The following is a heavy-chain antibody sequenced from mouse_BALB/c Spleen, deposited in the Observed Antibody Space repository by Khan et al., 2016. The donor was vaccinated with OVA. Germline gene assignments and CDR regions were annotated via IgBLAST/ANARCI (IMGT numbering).Heavy chain of an antibody. CDR2: IFPGTGTT. V-gene: IGHV1S132*01. CDR1: GYTFTSYW. Sequence: QVRLQQSGAELVKPGASVKLSCKTSGYTFTSYWIQWVKQRPGQGLGWIGQIFPGTGTTYYNENFKGKATLTVDTSSSTAYMQLSSLTSEDSAVYFVARGYFGNYAFVYWGQGTLVTVSP. CDR3: ARGYFGNYAFVY. D-gene: IGHD2-1*01. J-gene: IGHJ3*01.